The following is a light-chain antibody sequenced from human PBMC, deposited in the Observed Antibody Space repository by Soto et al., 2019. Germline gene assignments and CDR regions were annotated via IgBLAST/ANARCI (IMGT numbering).Light chain of an antibody. V-gene: IGLV1-44*01. Sequence: QSVLTQPPSASGTPGQSVAISCSGSSSNFGPNTVNWYQHLPGAAPKLLIYHNNQRPSGVPDRFSGSKSGTSASLAISELQSEDEAAYYCASRDEALKGVVFGGGTKLTVL. CDR1: SSNFGPNT. CDR2: HNN. J-gene: IGLJ2*01. CDR3: ASRDEALKGVV.